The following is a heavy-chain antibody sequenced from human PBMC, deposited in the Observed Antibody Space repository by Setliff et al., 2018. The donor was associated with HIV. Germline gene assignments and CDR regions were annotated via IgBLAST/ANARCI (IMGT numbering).Heavy chain of an antibody. CDR1: GGSVSNYY. D-gene: IGHD4-17*01. J-gene: IGHJ4*02. CDR3: ARDPPGYGDSKDY. CDR2: INTSGST. Sequence: SETLSLTCTVSGGSVSNYYWTWIRQSAGKGLEWIGHINTSGSTKYNPSLKSRLTMSVDSSGNQFSLTLTSVTAADTAVYYCARDPPGYGDSKDYWGQGTLVTVSS. V-gene: IGHV4-4*07.